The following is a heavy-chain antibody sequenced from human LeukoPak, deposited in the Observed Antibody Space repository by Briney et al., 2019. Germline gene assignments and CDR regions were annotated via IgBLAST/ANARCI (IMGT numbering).Heavy chain of an antibody. V-gene: IGHV4-38-2*02. Sequence: PSETLSLTCTVSGYSISSGYYWGWIRQPPGKGLEWIGSIYHSGSTYYNPSLKSRVTISVDTSKNQFSLKLSSVTAADTAVYYCAREGDYYDSSGYYYAYYFDYWGQGTLVTVSS. D-gene: IGHD3-22*01. CDR2: IYHSGST. J-gene: IGHJ4*02. CDR3: AREGDYYDSSGYYYAYYFDY. CDR1: GYSISSGYY.